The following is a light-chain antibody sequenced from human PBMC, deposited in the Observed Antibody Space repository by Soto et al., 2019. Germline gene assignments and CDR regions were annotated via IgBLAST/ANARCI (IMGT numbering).Light chain of an antibody. CDR2: AAS. CDR3: QQYNNWPPLT. J-gene: IGKJ4*01. CDR1: QSVGSA. Sequence: EIVMTQSPATLSVSPGETATLSCRASQSVGSAVAWYQHKPGQTPRLLIVAASIRATGIPGRFGGGGSATEITRNTASLPSEDFAVYFCQQYNNWPPLTFGGGPTVEIK. V-gene: IGKV3-15*01.